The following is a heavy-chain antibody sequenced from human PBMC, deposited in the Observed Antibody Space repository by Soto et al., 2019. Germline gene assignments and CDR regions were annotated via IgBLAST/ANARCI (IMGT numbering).Heavy chain of an antibody. D-gene: IGHD3-22*01. V-gene: IGHV4-34*01. CDR3: ARGITMIVVQRGAPDKYYFDS. CDR1: GGSFSGYY. Sequence: QVQLQQWGAGLLKPSETLSLTCAVYGGSFSGYYWSWIRQPPGKGLEWIGEVNHSGSTNYNPSLKSRVTISGDTSKNQFSLKLSSLTAADTAVYYCARGITMIVVQRGAPDKYYFDSWGQGTVVTVSS. CDR2: VNHSGST. J-gene: IGHJ4*02.